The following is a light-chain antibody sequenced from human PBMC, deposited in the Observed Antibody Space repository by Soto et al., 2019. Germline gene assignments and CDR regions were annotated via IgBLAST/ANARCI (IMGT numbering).Light chain of an antibody. Sequence: QCPLTQPASVSGSPGQSITISCTGTISDVGGYDYVSWYQQHPDKAPKFMIYEVTNRPSGVSHRFSGSKSGNTASLTISGLQAEDEADYYRRSYTSTSTYVFGTGTKVTVL. V-gene: IGLV2-14*01. CDR3: RSYTSTSTYV. CDR2: EVT. CDR1: ISDVGGYDY. J-gene: IGLJ1*01.